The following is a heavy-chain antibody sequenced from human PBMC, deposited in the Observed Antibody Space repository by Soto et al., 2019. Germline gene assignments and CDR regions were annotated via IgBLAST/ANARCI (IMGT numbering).Heavy chain of an antibody. CDR2: ISGSGGST. V-gene: IGHV3-23*01. J-gene: IGHJ3*02. CDR1: GFTYSSYA. D-gene: IGHD3-9*01. Sequence: GGSLRLSCAASGFTYSSYAMSWVRQAPGKGLEWVSAISGSGGSTYYADSVKGRFTISRDNSKNTLYLQTNSLRAEDTAVYYCAKDYDILTGPRAFDIWGQGTMVTVSS. CDR3: AKDYDILTGPRAFDI.